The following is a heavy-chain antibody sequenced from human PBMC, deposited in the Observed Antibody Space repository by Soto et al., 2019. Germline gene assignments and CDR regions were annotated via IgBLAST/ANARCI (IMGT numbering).Heavy chain of an antibody. CDR1: GFTFSSYS. V-gene: IGHV3-48*01. D-gene: IGHD2-2*01. CDR3: ARDCPGSSTTCYGNEWFDS. J-gene: IGHJ5*01. Sequence: EVQLVESGGGLVQPGGSLRLSCAASGFTFSSYSMNWVRQAPGKGLEWVSYISSSFITIYYADSVKGRFPISRDNAKNSLYLQMNSLRAEDTAVYYCARDCPGSSTTCYGNEWFDSWGQGTLVTVSS. CDR2: ISSSFITI.